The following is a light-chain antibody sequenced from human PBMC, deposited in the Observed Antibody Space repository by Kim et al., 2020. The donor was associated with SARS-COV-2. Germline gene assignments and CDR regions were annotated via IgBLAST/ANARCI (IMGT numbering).Light chain of an antibody. CDR3: GTWDSRLSVEV. CDR1: SSNIGRNS. Sequence: GQKVTISCSGNSSNIGRNSVSWYQQLPGAAPKLPIYDNDKRPSGIPDRVSASKSGTSGTLAIAGLQTGDEADYYCGTWDSRLSVEVFGGGTKLTVL. CDR2: DND. V-gene: IGLV1-51*01. J-gene: IGLJ3*02.